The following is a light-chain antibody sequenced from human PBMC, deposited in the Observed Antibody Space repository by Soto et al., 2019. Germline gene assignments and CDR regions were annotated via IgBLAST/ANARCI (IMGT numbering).Light chain of an antibody. J-gene: IGKJ1*01. CDR1: QSVGTW. CDR3: QLYNRNTWS. CDR2: GAS. Sequence: DIQMTQSPSTLSASVGGRVTITCRASQSVGTWVAWYQQKPGKAPKLLISGASNLESGVPSRFSGSGSGTEFTLTITTLLPDDCANYDCQLYNRNTWSFGTGTKVDI. V-gene: IGKV1-5*01.